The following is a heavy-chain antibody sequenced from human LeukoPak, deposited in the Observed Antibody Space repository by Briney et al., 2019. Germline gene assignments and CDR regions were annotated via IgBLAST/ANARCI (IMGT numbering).Heavy chain of an antibody. V-gene: IGHV3-30-3*02. D-gene: IGHD5-12*01. CDR2: ISYDGSNK. Sequence: GRSLRLSCAASGFTFSSYAMRWVREAPGKGLEWVAGISYDGSNKYYADSVKGRFTISRDNSKNTLYLQTNSLRAKDTAVYYCAKTTHSDYDLVVGYYYYGMDVWGQGTPVTVSS. J-gene: IGHJ6*02. CDR3: AKTTHSDYDLVVGYYYYGMDV. CDR1: GFTFSSYA.